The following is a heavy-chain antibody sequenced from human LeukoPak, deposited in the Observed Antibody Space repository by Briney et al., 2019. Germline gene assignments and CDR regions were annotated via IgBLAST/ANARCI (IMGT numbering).Heavy chain of an antibody. CDR1: GYTFTSYY. CDR2: INPNTGNT. Sequence: ASVKVSCKASGYTFTSYYMHWVRQAPGQGLEWMGWINPNTGNTNYAQKFQGWVTMTRDTSISIAYMELNILKSDGTAVYYCARDVVVRGIHYYCIDVWGKGTTVTVYS. CDR3: ARDVVVRGIHYYCIDV. J-gene: IGHJ6*04. V-gene: IGHV1-2*04. D-gene: IGHD3-10*01.